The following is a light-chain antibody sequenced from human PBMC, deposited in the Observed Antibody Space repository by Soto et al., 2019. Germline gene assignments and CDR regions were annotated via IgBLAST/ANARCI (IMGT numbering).Light chain of an antibody. J-gene: IGLJ1*01. V-gene: IGLV2-14*03. CDR2: DVN. Sequence: QSVLTQPASVSGSPGQSITISCTGTSSDVGGYNYVSWYQQYPGKAPKVMIYDVNNRPSGASNRFSGSKSGNTASLTISGLQPDDEADYYCSSYTSSNTLVFGTGTKVTVL. CDR1: SSDVGGYNY. CDR3: SSYTSSNTLV.